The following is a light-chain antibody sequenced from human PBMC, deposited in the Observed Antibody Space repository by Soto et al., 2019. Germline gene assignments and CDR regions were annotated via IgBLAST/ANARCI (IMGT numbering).Light chain of an antibody. Sequence: EIVMTHSRATLSVSPGERATLSCRASQSVSSNLAWYQQKPGQASRLLIYGASTRATGIPARFSGSGSGTEFTLTISSLQSEDFAVYYCQQYNNGPFTFGPGTKVDIK. CDR3: QQYNNGPFT. CDR1: QSVSSN. J-gene: IGKJ3*01. V-gene: IGKV3-15*01. CDR2: GAS.